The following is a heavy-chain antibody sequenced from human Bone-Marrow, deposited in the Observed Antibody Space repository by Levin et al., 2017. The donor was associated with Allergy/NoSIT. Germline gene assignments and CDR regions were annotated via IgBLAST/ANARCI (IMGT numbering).Heavy chain of an antibody. CDR3: ARSSGSYFFDY. J-gene: IGHJ4*02. CDR1: GGSISRYY. Sequence: SETLSLTCTVSGGSISRYYWTWIRQPPGKGLEWIGYIYYSGSTNYNPSLKSRVTISVDTSKNQFSLKLSSVTAADTAVYYCARSSGSYFFDYWGRGILLTVSS. V-gene: IGHV4-59*01. D-gene: IGHD1-26*01. CDR2: IYYSGST.